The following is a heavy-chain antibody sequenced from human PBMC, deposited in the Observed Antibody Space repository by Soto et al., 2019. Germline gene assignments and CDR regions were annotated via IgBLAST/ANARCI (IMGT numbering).Heavy chain of an antibody. CDR1: GGSVSSGSYY. D-gene: IGHD6-13*01. J-gene: IGHJ4*02. V-gene: IGHV4-61*01. CDR2: IYYSGST. Sequence: SETLSLTCTVSGGSVSSGSYYWSWIRQPPGKGLEWIGYIYYSGSTNYNPSLKSRVAISVDTSKNQFSLKLSSVTAADTAIYYCASAGSTWRYSFDYWGQGSLVTVSS. CDR3: ASAGSTWRYSFDY.